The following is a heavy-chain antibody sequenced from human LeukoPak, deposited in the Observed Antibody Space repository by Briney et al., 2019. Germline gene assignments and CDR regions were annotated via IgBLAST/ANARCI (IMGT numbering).Heavy chain of an antibody. V-gene: IGHV1-69*05. CDR2: IIPIFGTA. CDR3: ARVGSYCSGGSCRQYYFDY. J-gene: IGHJ4*02. D-gene: IGHD2-15*01. CDR1: GGTFSSYA. Sequence: SVKVSCKAPGGTFSSYAISWVRQAPGQGLEWMGRIIPIFGTANYAQKFQGRVTITTDESTSTAYMELSSLRSEDTAVYYCARVGSYCSGGSCRQYYFDYWGQGTLVTVSS.